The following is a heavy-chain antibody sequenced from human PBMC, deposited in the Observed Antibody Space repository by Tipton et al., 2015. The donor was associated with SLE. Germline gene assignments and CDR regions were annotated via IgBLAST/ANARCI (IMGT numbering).Heavy chain of an antibody. V-gene: IGHV4-61*02. CDR1: GGSISSGYYF. Sequence: TLSLTCTVSGGSISSGYYFWSWIRQPAGKGLEWIGRIYVSGGTNYNPSLKSRVSISIDTSKNQFSLKLSSVTAADTAVYYCARDLSGEFDFWGQGTLVTVSS. CDR3: ARDLSGEFDF. CDR2: IYVSGGT. D-gene: IGHD3-10*01. J-gene: IGHJ4*02.